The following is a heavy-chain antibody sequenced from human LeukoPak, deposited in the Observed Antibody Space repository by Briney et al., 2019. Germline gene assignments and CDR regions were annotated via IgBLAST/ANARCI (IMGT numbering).Heavy chain of an antibody. CDR3: AREGRVTYYYYMDV. CDR2: ISSSSSTI. J-gene: IGHJ6*03. Sequence: GGSLRLSCAASGFIFSSYSMNWVRQAPGKGLEWVSYISSSSSTIYYADSVKGRFTISRDNAKNSLYLQMNSLRAEDTAVYYCAREGRVTYYYYMDVWGKGTTVTVSS. D-gene: IGHD4-11*01. CDR1: GFIFSSYS. V-gene: IGHV3-48*04.